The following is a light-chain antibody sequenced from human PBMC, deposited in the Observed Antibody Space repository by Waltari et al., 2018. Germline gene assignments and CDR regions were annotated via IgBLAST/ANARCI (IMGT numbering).Light chain of an antibody. J-gene: IGKJ1*01. CDR2: GAS. Sequence: EIVLTQSPGTLSLSLGERATLSCRASQSVSRALTWYQQKPGQAPRLLIYGASTRATGIPDRFSGSGSGTDFSLTISRLEPDDFAVYYCQHYLRLPATFGQGTTVEI. CDR1: QSVSRA. CDR3: QHYLRLPAT. V-gene: IGKV3-20*01.